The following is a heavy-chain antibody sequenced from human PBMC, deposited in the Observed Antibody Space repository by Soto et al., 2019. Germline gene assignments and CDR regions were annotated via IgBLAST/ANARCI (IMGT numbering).Heavy chain of an antibody. Sequence: ASVKVSCPASGYTFTIDGISWVRQAPGQGLEWMGWISAYNGNTNYSQKLQGRVTMTTDTSTSTAYMELRSLRSDDTAVYYCASGGWIQLWYGMDVWGQGTTVTVSS. CDR2: ISAYNGNT. CDR1: GYTFTIDG. J-gene: IGHJ6*02. V-gene: IGHV1-18*01. D-gene: IGHD5-18*01. CDR3: ASGGWIQLWYGMDV.